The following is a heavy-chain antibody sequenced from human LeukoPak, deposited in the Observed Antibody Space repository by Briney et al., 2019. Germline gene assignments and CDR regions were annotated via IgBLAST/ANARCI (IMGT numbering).Heavy chain of an antibody. CDR1: GFTFSTYA. J-gene: IGHJ5*02. D-gene: IGHD5-12*01. CDR3: AKGRQGSGYDLES. Sequence: GGSLRLSCAGSGFTFSTYAMSWVRQAPGKGLEWVSTVSGSGGSTNYADSVKGRFTISRDNSKKTLDLQMNSLRAEDTAVYYCAKGRQGSGYDLESWGQGSLVTVSS. V-gene: IGHV3-23*01. CDR2: VSGSGGST.